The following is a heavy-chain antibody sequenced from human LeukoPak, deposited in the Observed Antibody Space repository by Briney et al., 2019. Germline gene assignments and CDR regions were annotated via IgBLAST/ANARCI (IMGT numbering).Heavy chain of an antibody. CDR3: AREDPHRETANWFDP. CDR1: GFTFSSYW. J-gene: IGHJ5*02. CDR2: IKQDGSEK. D-gene: IGHD5-18*01. V-gene: IGHV3-7*01. Sequence: SGGSLRLSCAASGFTFSSYWMSWVRQAPGKGLEWVANIKQDGSEKYYVESVKGRFTISRDNAKNSLYLQMNSLRAEDTAVYYCAREDPHRETANWFDPWGQGTLVTVSS.